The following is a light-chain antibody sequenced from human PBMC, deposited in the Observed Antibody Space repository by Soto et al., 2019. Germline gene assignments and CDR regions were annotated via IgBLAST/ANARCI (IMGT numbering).Light chain of an antibody. CDR3: GTWDSSLSVV. V-gene: IGLV1-51*01. Sequence: QSVLTQPPSVSAAPGQKVTISCSGSNSNIGSSYVSWYQQLPGTAPKLLIYDNNKRPSGIPDRFSGSKSGTSATLGITGLQTGDEADYYCGTWDSSLSVVFGGGTKLTVL. J-gene: IGLJ3*02. CDR1: NSNIGSSY. CDR2: DNN.